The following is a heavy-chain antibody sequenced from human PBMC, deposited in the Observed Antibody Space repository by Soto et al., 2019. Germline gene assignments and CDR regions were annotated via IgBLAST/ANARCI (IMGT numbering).Heavy chain of an antibody. CDR3: ARDRRDSSGYSY. D-gene: IGHD3-22*01. Sequence: SETLSLTCTVSGGSISSGDYYWSWIRQPPGKGLEWIGYIYYSGSTYYNPSLKSRVTISVDTSKNQFSLKLSSVTAADTAVYYCARDRRDSSGYSYWGQGTLVTVS. V-gene: IGHV4-30-4*01. CDR1: GGSISSGDYY. J-gene: IGHJ4*02. CDR2: IYYSGST.